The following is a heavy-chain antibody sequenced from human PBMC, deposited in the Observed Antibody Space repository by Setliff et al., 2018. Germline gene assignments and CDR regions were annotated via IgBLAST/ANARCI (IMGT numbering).Heavy chain of an antibody. CDR1: GFTFSNFW. V-gene: IGHV3-7*03. Sequence: GGSLRLSCAASGFTFSNFWMGWVRQAPGKGLEWVANVNPDGSDEYYVDSVKGRFTISRDTAKNSLYLQMNTLRAEDTAVYYCARVRGGATTRDCWGQGTLVTAPQ. D-gene: IGHD1-26*01. J-gene: IGHJ4*02. CDR3: ARVRGGATTRDC. CDR2: VNPDGSDE.